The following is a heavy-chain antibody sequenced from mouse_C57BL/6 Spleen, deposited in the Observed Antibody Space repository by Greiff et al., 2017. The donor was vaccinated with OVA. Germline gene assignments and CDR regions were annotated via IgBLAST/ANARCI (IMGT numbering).Heavy chain of an antibody. J-gene: IGHJ4*01. Sequence: EVNVVESGGGLVKPGGSLKLSCAASGFTFSDYGMHWVRQAPEKGLEWVAYISSGSSTIYYADTVKGRFTISRDNAKNTLFLQMTSLRSEDTAMYYCARMSDGYYESYAMDYWGQGTSVTVSS. V-gene: IGHV5-17*01. CDR2: ISSGSSTI. CDR1: GFTFSDYG. D-gene: IGHD2-3*01. CDR3: ARMSDGYYESYAMDY.